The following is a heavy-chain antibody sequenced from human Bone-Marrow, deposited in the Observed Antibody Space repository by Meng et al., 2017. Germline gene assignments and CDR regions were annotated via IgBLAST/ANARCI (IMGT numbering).Heavy chain of an antibody. Sequence: ASVKVSCKASGYTFPDYGLHWVRRAPGQGLEWMGRIKRKSGDTHYAQRFQGRVTMTGDTSISTAYVELSGLRSDDTAMYYCARDEDISAAGKLFGDYWGQGTLVTVSS. CDR2: IKRKSGDT. V-gene: IGHV1-2*06. CDR1: GYTFPDYG. D-gene: IGHD6-13*01. CDR3: ARDEDISAAGKLFGDY. J-gene: IGHJ4*02.